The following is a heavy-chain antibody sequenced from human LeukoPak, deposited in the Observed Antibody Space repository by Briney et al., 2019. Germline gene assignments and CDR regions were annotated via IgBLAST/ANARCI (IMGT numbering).Heavy chain of an antibody. Sequence: GGSLRLSCAASGFTFSSYGMSWVRQAPGKGLECVSAISGSGGSTYYADFVKGRFTISRDNSKNTLYLQMNSLRVEDTAVYYCAKGGGDLYYYDSSGTTQGDYWGQGTLVTVSS. CDR2: ISGSGGST. J-gene: IGHJ4*02. D-gene: IGHD3-22*01. V-gene: IGHV3-23*01. CDR1: GFTFSSYG. CDR3: AKGGGDLYYYDSSGTTQGDY.